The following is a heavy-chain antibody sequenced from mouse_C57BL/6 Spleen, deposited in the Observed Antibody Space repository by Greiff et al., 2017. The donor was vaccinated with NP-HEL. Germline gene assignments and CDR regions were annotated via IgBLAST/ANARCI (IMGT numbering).Heavy chain of an antibody. CDR3: ARDISPYYYAMDY. V-gene: IGHV5-4*01. J-gene: IGHJ4*01. Sequence: EVQGVESGGGLVKPGGSLKLSCAASGFTFSSYAMSWVRQTPEKRLEWVATISDGGSYTYYPDNVKGRFTISRDNAKNNLYLQMSHLKSEDTAMYYCARDISPYYYAMDYCGQGTSVTVSS. CDR2: ISDGGSYT. CDR1: GFTFSSYA. D-gene: IGHD1-3*01.